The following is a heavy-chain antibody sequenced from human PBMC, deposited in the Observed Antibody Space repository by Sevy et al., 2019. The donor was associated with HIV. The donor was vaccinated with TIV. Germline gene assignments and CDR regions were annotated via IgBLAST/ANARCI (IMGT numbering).Heavy chain of an antibody. CDR3: ARESGSGWYVDS. D-gene: IGHD6-19*01. Sequence: GGSLRLSCSTFGFTFSNYGMHWVRQAPGRGLEWVAAIFSDGNYQYYADSVKGRVTISRDNSKNTLYLQMSSLRADDTAMYYCARESGSGWYVDSWGRGTLFTVS. CDR1: GFTFSNYG. V-gene: IGHV3-33*08. J-gene: IGHJ4*02. CDR2: IFSDGNYQ.